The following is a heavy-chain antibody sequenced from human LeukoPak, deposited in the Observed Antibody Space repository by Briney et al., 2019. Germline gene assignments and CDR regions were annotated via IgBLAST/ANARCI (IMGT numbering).Heavy chain of an antibody. J-gene: IGHJ4*02. CDR3: ARAPDESSYGYGNDY. V-gene: IGHV3-23*01. CDR1: GFTFSSYA. D-gene: IGHD5-18*01. Sequence: PLGGSLRLSCAASGFTFSSYAMRWVRQAPGKGLEWVSAISGSGGSTYYADSVKGRFTISRDNSKNTLYLQMNSLRAEDTAVYYCARAPDESSYGYGNDYWGQGTLVTVSS. CDR2: ISGSGGST.